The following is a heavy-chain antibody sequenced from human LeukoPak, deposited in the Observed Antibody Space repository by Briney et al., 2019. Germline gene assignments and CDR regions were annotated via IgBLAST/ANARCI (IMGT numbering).Heavy chain of an antibody. J-gene: IGHJ5*02. D-gene: IGHD6-13*01. CDR2: IYTSGST. Sequence: SESLSLTCTVPGGSISSHYWSWIRQPAGKGLEWIGRIYTSGSTNYNPSLKSRVTMSVDTSKNQFSLKLSSVTAADTAVYYCARGIAAAGFTNWFDPWGQGTLVTVSS. CDR3: ARGIAAAGFTNWFDP. CDR1: GGSISSHY. V-gene: IGHV4-4*07.